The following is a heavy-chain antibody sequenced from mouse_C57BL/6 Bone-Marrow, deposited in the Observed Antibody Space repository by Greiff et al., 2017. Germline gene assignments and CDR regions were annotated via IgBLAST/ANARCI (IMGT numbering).Heavy chain of an antibody. J-gene: IGHJ3*01. Sequence: VQRVESGPGLVAPSQSLSITCTVSGFSLTSYGVDWVRQPPGKGLEWLGVIWGGGSTNYNSALMSRLSISKDNSKSQVFLKISSLHTDDTAMYYCANQDGYSRFAYWGQGTLVTGSA. CDR3: ANQDGYSRFAY. V-gene: IGHV2-9*01. CDR1: GFSLTSYG. D-gene: IGHD2-3*01. CDR2: IWGGGST.